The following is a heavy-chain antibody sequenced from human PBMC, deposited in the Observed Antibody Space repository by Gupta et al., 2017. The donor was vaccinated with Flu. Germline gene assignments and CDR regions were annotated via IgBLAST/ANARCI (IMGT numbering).Heavy chain of an antibody. CDR1: GFTFSSYN. Sequence: EVQLVESGGGLVKPGGSLRLSCAASGFTFSSYNMNWVRQAPGKGLEWVSSISSSSTYIYYADSVKGRFTISRDNAKNSLYLQMNSLRAEDTAVYYCERTDNCSGDCYAFDIWGQGTMVTVSS. V-gene: IGHV3-21*01. CDR2: ISSSSTYI. D-gene: IGHD2-21*02. CDR3: ERTDNCSGDCYAFDI. J-gene: IGHJ3*02.